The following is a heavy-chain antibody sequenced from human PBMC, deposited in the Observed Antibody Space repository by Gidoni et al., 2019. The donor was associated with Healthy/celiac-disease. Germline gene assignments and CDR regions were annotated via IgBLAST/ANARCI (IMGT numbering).Heavy chain of an antibody. V-gene: IGHV1-18*01. CDR3: ARDRRYQGWRDDPTPIAY. CDR2: ISAYNGNT. CDR1: GYTFTSYG. J-gene: IGHJ4*02. Sequence: QVQLVQSGAEVKKPGASVKVSCKASGYTFTSYGISWVRQAPGQGLEWMGWISAYNGNTNYAQKLQGRVTMTTYTSTSTAYMELRSLRSDDTALYYCARDRRYQGWRDDPTPIAYWGQGTLVTVSS. D-gene: IGHD1-1*01.